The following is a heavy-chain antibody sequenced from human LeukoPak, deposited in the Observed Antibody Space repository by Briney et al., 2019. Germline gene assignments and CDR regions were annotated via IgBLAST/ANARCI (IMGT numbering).Heavy chain of an antibody. CDR2: IYYSGST. CDR3: AREHHITMIVVVTFFDY. V-gene: IGHV4-39*07. CDR1: GGSISSSSYY. Sequence: SETLSLTCTVSGGSISSSSYYWGWIRQPPGKGLEWIGSIYYSGSTYYNPSLKSRVTISVDTSKNQFSLKLSSVTAADTAVYYCAREHHITMIVVVTFFDYWGQGTLVTVSS. D-gene: IGHD3-22*01. J-gene: IGHJ4*02.